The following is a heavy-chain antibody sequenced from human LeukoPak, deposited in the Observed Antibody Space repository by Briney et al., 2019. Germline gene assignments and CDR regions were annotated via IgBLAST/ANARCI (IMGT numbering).Heavy chain of an antibody. V-gene: IGHV1-2*02. CDR1: GYTFTDYY. CDR2: INPYSGGT. J-gene: IGHJ1*01. Sequence: ASVKVSCKASGYTFTDYYMHWVRQAPGQGLEWMGWINPYSGGTNYEQKFQGRVTMTRDTSISTVYMELSRLRSDDTAVFFCARGYYDSSDFEYFQHWGQGTLVTVSS. CDR3: ARGYYDSSDFEYFQH. D-gene: IGHD3-22*01.